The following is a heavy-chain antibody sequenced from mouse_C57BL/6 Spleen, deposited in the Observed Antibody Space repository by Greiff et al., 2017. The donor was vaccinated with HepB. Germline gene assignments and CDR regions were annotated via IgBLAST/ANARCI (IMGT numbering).Heavy chain of an antibody. Sequence: QVQLQQSGTVLARPGASVKMSCKASGYTFTSYWMHWVKQRPGQGLEWIGNINPSNGGTNYNEKFKSKATLTVDKSSSTAYMQLSSLTSEDSAVYYCARSGPYSNYVGAMDYWGQGTSVTVSS. D-gene: IGHD2-5*01. V-gene: IGHV1-53*01. CDR2: INPSNGGT. J-gene: IGHJ4*01. CDR1: GYTFTSYW. CDR3: ARSGPYSNYVGAMDY.